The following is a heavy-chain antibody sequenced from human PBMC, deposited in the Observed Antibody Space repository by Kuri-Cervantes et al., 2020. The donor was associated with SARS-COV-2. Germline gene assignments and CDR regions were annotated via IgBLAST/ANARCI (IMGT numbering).Heavy chain of an antibody. J-gene: IGHJ4*02. CDR2: IWYDGSNK. CDR1: GFTFSSYG. CDR3: ARESSEYYFDY. V-gene: IGHV3-33*01. Sequence: GESLKISCAASGFTFSSYGMHWVRQAPGKGLEWVAVIWYDGSNKYYGDSVKGRFTISRDNSKNTLYLQMNSLRAEDTAVYYCARESSEYYFDYWGQGTLVTGSS. D-gene: IGHD3-16*01.